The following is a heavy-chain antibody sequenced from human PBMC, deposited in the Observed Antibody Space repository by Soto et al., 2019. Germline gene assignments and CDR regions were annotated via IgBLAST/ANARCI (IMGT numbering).Heavy chain of an antibody. J-gene: IGHJ6*02. CDR2: IIPFSGTV. CDR3: ARGSYDSYAGFFGMDV. D-gene: IGHD3-10*01. Sequence: QVQLVQSGAEVKKPGSSVKVSCKASGGSFMSQAISWVRQAPGQGPEWMGGIIPFSGTVTYTQRFQGRLTLTADEPPKTAYKELSSLRPEDTAVYSCARGSYDSYAGFFGMDVWGQGTTGTV. CDR1: GGSFMSQA. V-gene: IGHV1-69*01.